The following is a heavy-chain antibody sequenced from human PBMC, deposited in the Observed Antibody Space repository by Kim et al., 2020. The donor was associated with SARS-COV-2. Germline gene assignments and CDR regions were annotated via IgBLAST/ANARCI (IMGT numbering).Heavy chain of an antibody. CDR1: GDTFAKYA. Sequence: ASVTVSCKASGDTFAKYAINWVRQAPGRGLECMGWIYPNTGKPTYAQGFTGRFAFPSDTSVSTAYLQISSLEAEDTAVYYCASDLAGIRDGFDIWGQGTMVTVSS. CDR3: ASDLAGIRDGFDI. J-gene: IGHJ3*02. V-gene: IGHV7-4-1*02. CDR2: IYPNTGKP.